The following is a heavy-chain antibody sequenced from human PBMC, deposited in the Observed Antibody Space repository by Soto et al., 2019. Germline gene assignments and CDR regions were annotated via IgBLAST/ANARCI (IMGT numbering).Heavy chain of an antibody. J-gene: IGHJ6*02. V-gene: IGHV1-69*01. CDR3: ARGGIAAAGTGRYYYGMDV. Sequence: QVQLVQSGAEVKKPGSSVKVSCKASGGTFSSYAISWVRQAPGQGPEWMGGIIPIFGTANYAQKFQGRVTITADESTSTAYMELSSLRSEDTAVYYCARGGIAAAGTGRYYYGMDVWGQGTTVTVSS. D-gene: IGHD6-13*01. CDR1: GGTFSSYA. CDR2: IIPIFGTA.